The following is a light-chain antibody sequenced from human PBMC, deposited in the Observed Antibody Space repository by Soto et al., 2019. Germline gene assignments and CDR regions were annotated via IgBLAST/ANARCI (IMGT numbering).Light chain of an antibody. Sequence: QSALTQPASVSGSPGQSITISCTGTSSDVGGYEFGSWYQHQPGKAPKLIFSGVHNRPSGVSNRFSASKSGKTASLTISGLQTEDEADYYCISYTDRTTLVFGGGTKVTVL. V-gene: IGLV2-14*03. CDR2: GVH. CDR1: SSDVGGYEF. CDR3: ISYTDRTTLV. J-gene: IGLJ2*01.